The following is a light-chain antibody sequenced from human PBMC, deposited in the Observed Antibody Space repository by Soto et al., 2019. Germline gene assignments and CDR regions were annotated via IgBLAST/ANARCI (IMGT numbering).Light chain of an antibody. CDR3: QQYNNWPRWT. V-gene: IGKV3-15*01. Sequence: EVVMAQYPANLSVCSGERATLSCRHSQSVSSNLAWYQQTPGQAPRLLIYGASTRATGIPARFSGSGSGTEFTLTISSLQSEAFAVYYCQQYNNWPRWTFGQGTKVDIK. J-gene: IGKJ1*01. CDR1: QSVSSN. CDR2: GAS.